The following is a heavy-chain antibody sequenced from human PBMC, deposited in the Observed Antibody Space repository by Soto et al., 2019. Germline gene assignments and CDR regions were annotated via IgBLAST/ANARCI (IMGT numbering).Heavy chain of an antibody. J-gene: IGHJ6*02. D-gene: IGHD6-13*01. V-gene: IGHV3-30-3*01. CDR3: ARDPSSWYQWPYYYYGMAV. CDR2: ISYDGSNK. Sequence: TGGSLRLSCAASGFTFSSYAMHWVRQAPGKGLEWVAVISYDGSNKYYADSVKGRFTISRDNSKNTLYLQMNSLRAEDTAVYYCARDPSSWYQWPYYYYGMAVWGQGTTVTVSS. CDR1: GFTFSSYA.